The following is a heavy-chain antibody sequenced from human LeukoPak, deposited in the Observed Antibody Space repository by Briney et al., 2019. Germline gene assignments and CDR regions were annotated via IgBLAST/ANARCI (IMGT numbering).Heavy chain of an antibody. J-gene: IGHJ4*02. CDR2: ISSSGSTI. D-gene: IGHD3-22*01. Sequence: GGSLRLSXAASGFTFSSYEMNWVRQAPGKGLEWVSYISSSGSTIYYADSVKGRFTISRDNAKNSLYLQMNSLRAEDTAVYYCARAKYYYDSSGYFDYWGQGTLVTVSS. CDR1: GFTFSSYE. V-gene: IGHV3-48*03. CDR3: ARAKYYYDSSGYFDY.